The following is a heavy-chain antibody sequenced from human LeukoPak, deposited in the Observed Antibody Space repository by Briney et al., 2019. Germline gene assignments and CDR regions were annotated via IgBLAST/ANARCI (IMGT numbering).Heavy chain of an antibody. V-gene: IGHV1-2*02. D-gene: IGHD5-12*01. CDR2: INPNSGGT. CDR1: GYTFTGYY. J-gene: IGHJ3*02. Sequence: GASVKVSCKASGYTFTGYYMHWVRQAPGQGLAWMGWINPNSGGTNYAQKFQGRVTMTRDTSISTAYMELSRLRSDDTAVYYCARGLQENLAWLQAFSAFDIWGQGTMVTVSS. CDR3: ARGLQENLAWLQAFSAFDI.